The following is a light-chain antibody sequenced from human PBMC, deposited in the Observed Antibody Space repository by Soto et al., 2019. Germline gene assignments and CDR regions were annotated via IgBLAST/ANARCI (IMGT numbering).Light chain of an antibody. CDR2: DVS. V-gene: IGLV2-14*01. J-gene: IGLJ2*01. CDR1: NSDVGGYNY. Sequence: SALTQPASVSGSPGQSITISCTGTNSDVGGYNYVSWYQRNPGKAPKLMIYDVSNRPSGVSNRFSGSKSGNTASLTISGLQADDEADYYCSSYTRTSTLVVFGGGTKLTVL. CDR3: SSYTRTSTLVV.